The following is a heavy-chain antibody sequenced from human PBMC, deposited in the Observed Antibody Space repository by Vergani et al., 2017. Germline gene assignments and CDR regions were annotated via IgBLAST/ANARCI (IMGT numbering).Heavy chain of an antibody. J-gene: IGHJ4*02. CDR3: AAQTYYYGSGSLDY. V-gene: IGHV4-39*01. Sequence: QLQLQESGPGLVKPSETLSLTCTVSGGSISSSSYYWGWIRQPPGKGLEWIGSIYYSGSTYYNPSLNSRVTISVDTSKNQFPLKLSSVTAADTAVYYCAAQTYYYGSGSLDYWGQGTLVTVSS. CDR2: IYYSGST. CDR1: GGSISSSSYY. D-gene: IGHD3-10*01.